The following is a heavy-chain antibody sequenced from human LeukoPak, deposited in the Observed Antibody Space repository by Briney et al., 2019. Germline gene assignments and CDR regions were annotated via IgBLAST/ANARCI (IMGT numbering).Heavy chain of an antibody. J-gene: IGHJ4*02. CDR3: AKEGPHRGTYYLNFDS. CDR2: ISYDGSNK. V-gene: IGHV3-30-3*01. CDR1: GFTFSSYA. Sequence: GSLRLSCAASGFTFSSYAMHWVRQAPGKGLEWVAVISYDGSNKYYADSVKGRFTISRDNSKNTLYLQMGSLRAEDTAIYYCAKEGPHRGTYYLNFDSWGQGTLVTVSS. D-gene: IGHD1-7*01.